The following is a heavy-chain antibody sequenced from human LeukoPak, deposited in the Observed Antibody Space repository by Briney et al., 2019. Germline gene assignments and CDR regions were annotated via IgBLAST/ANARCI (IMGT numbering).Heavy chain of an antibody. V-gene: IGHV4-39*07. J-gene: IGHJ4*02. CDR1: GDSISSTNYY. D-gene: IGHD3-10*01. CDR2: IPYSGST. CDR3: ARFKDYYVSGSYYKTFDY. Sequence: PSETLSLTCTVSGDSISSTNYYSAWIRQPPGKGLEWIGSIPYSGSTYYNPSLKSRVPMSVDTSKNQFSLKLSSVTAADTAVYYCARFKDYYVSGSYYKTFDYWGQGTLVTVSS.